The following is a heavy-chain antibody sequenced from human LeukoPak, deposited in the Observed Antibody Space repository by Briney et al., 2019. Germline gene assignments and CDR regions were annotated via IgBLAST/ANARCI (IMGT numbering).Heavy chain of an antibody. Sequence: PSETLSLTCAVSGGSISSGGYSWGWIRQPPGTGLEWIGSIYYSGSTYYNPSLKSRVTISVDTSKNQFSLKLSSVTAADTAVYYCARRPYEAWPYAFDIWGQGTMVTVSS. D-gene: IGHD3-22*01. V-gene: IGHV4-39*01. CDR1: GGSISSGGYS. CDR2: IYYSGST. CDR3: ARRPYEAWPYAFDI. J-gene: IGHJ3*02.